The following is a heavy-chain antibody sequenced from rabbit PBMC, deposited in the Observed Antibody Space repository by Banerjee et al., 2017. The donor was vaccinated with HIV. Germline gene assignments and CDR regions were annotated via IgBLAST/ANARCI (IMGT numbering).Heavy chain of an antibody. J-gene: IGHJ4*01. V-gene: IGHV1S40*01. CDR2: IYTGDGNT. CDR3: ARSTGDNNYNNDLGL. D-gene: IGHD7-1*01. CDR1: GFSFSSSYW. Sequence: QSLEESGGDLVKPGASLTLTCTASGFSFSSSYWICWVRQAPGKGLEWIACIYTGDGNTYYASWVNGRFTISKTSSTTVTLQMTSLTAADTATYFCARSTGDNNYNNDLGLWGPGTLVTVS.